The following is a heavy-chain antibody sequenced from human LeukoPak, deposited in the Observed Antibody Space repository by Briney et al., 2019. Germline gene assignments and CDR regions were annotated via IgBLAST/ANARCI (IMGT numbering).Heavy chain of an antibody. Sequence: ASVKVSCKASGYTFTSYYMHWVRQAPGKGLEWMGGFDPENGETIYAQKFQGRVTMTEDTSTDTAYMELSSLRSEDTAVYYCATHYGDYVWYFQHWGQGTLVTVSS. CDR3: ATHYGDYVWYFQH. CDR2: FDPENGET. J-gene: IGHJ1*01. V-gene: IGHV1-24*01. D-gene: IGHD4-17*01. CDR1: GYTFTSYY.